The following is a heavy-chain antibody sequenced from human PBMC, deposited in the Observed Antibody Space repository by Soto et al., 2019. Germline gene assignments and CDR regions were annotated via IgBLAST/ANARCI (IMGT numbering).Heavy chain of an antibody. Sequence: GGSLRLSCAASGFTFSSYAMSWVRQAPGKGLEWVSAISGSGGSTYYADSVKGRFIISRDNSKNTLYLQMNSLRAEDTAVYYCAKAPRDIYGSGSPKPPYYYYMDVWGKGTTVTVSS. V-gene: IGHV3-23*01. CDR2: ISGSGGST. D-gene: IGHD3-10*01. CDR3: AKAPRDIYGSGSPKPPYYYYMDV. J-gene: IGHJ6*03. CDR1: GFTFSSYA.